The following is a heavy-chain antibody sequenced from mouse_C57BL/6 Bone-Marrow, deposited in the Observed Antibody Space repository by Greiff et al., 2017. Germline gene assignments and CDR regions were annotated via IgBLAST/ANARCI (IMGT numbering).Heavy chain of an antibody. CDR3: ARSYVGNLDY. D-gene: IGHD2-10*02. Sequence: QSCKASGYTFTSYWMHWVKQRLGLGLVWIGRIDPNSGGTKYIEKFKSKATLTVDKPSSTAYMPLSSLTSEDSAVYYCARSYVGNLDYWGQGTTLTVSS. J-gene: IGHJ2*01. CDR2: IDPNSGGT. CDR1: GYTFTSYW. V-gene: IGHV1-72*01.